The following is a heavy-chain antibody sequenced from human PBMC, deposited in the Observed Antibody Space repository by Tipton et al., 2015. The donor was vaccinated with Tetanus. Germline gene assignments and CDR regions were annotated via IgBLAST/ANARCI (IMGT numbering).Heavy chain of an antibody. CDR1: GGSISSGNW. Sequence: TLSLTCAVSGGSISSGNWWSWVRQPPGKGLEWIGEIFHDGTTNYNPSLKSRVTISVDKSKSQFSLKRTSVTAADTAVYYCASHLGSCTSTSCQPFAYWGQGTLVTVSS. CDR2: IFHDGTT. D-gene: IGHD2-2*01. J-gene: IGHJ4*02. CDR3: ASHLGSCTSTSCQPFAY. V-gene: IGHV4-4*02.